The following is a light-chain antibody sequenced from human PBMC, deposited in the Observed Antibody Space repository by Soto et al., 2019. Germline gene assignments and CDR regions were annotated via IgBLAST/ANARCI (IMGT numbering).Light chain of an antibody. CDR1: QLISTW. CDR3: QQTNTFPYT. CDR2: TAS. J-gene: IGKJ2*01. Sequence: DIQMTQSPSSVSASVGDRVTITCRASQLISTWLAWYQQKPGKAPKLLIYTASSLQSGVPSRFSGSGSGTDFTLTISRLQPEDFATYYCQQTNTFPYTFGQGIKLEI. V-gene: IGKV1D-12*01.